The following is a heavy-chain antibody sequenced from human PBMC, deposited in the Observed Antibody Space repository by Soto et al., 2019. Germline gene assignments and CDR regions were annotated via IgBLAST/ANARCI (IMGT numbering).Heavy chain of an antibody. V-gene: IGHV4-34*01. Sequence: SETLSLTCAVYGGSFSGYYWSWIRQPPGKGLEWIGEINHSGSTNYNPSLKSRVTISVDTSKNQFSLKLSSVTAADTAVYYCARGRYSYGYMLGYYYYGMDVWGQGTTVTVSS. CDR1: GGSFSGYY. CDR3: ARGRYSYGYMLGYYYYGMDV. D-gene: IGHD5-18*01. CDR2: INHSGST. J-gene: IGHJ6*02.